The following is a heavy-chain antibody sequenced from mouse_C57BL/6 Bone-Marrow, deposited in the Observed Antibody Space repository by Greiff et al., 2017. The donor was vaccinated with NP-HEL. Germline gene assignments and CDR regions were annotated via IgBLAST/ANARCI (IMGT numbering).Heavy chain of an antibody. J-gene: IGHJ2*01. CDR3: ARDTYGSHFDY. CDR2: INYDGSST. D-gene: IGHD1-1*01. Sequence: EVMLVESEGGLVQPGSSMKLSCTASGFTFSDYYMAWVRQVPEKGLEWVANINYDGSSTYYLDSLKSRFIISRDNAKNILYLQMSSLKSEDTATYYCARDTYGSHFDYWGQGTTLTVSS. V-gene: IGHV5-16*01. CDR1: GFTFSDYY.